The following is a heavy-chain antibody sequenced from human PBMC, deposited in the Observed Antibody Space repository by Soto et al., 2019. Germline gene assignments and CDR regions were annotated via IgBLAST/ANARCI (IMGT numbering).Heavy chain of an antibody. D-gene: IGHD3-10*02. CDR1: GYTFTSYG. CDR3: ARDVSVSAMTIFGVDAGVFDAFDI. Sequence: VASVKVSCKASGYTFTSYGISWVRQAPGQGLERMGWISAYNGNTNYAQKLQGRVTMTTDTSTSTAYMELRSLRSDDTAVYYCARDVSVSAMTIFGVDAGVFDAFDIWGQGTMVTVSS. J-gene: IGHJ3*02. CDR2: ISAYNGNT. V-gene: IGHV1-18*01.